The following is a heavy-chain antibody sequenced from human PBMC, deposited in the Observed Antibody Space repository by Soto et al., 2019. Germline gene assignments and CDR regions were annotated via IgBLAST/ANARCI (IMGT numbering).Heavy chain of an antibody. V-gene: IGHV4-61*01. D-gene: IGHD3-9*01. Sequence: QVQLQESGPGLVKPSETLSLTCTVSGGSVSSGSYYWSWIRQPPGKGLEWIGYIYYSGSTNYNPSLKSRATISVDTSKNQFSLKLSSVTAADTAVYYCASILRDWDAFDIWGQGTMVTVSS. J-gene: IGHJ3*02. CDR3: ASILRDWDAFDI. CDR2: IYYSGST. CDR1: GGSVSSGSYY.